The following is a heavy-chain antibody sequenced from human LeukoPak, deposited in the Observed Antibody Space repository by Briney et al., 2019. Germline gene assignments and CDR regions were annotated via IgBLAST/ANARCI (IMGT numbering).Heavy chain of an antibody. D-gene: IGHD6-13*01. CDR2: ITPILGIA. CDR1: GGTFSNYT. V-gene: IGHV1-69*02. CDR3: ARAPRIAAAVYGMDV. Sequence: GASVKVSCKASGGTFSNYTITWVRQAPGQGLEWMGRITPILGIANYAQKFQGRVTITADKSTSTVYMELSSLRSDDTAVYYCARAPRIAAAVYGMDVWGQGTTVTVSS. J-gene: IGHJ6*02.